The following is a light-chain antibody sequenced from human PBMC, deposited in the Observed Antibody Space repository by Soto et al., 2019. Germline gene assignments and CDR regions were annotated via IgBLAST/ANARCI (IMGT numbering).Light chain of an antibody. CDR1: QSVSSN. J-gene: IGKJ2*01. V-gene: IGKV3-15*01. CDR3: QQYNNWPPRYT. Sequence: EIVMTQSPATLSVSPGERATLSCRASQSVSSNLAWYQQKPGQAPRLLIYGASTRATGIPARFSGSESGTEFTLNISSLESEDFAVYYCQQYNNWPPRYTFGQGTKLEIK. CDR2: GAS.